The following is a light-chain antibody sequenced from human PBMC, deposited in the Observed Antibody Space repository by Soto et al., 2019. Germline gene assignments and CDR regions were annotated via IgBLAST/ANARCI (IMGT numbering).Light chain of an antibody. V-gene: IGLV2-23*02. CDR1: SSDVGSYNL. J-gene: IGLJ2*01. CDR2: EVS. Sequence: PGQSITISCTGTSSDVGSYNLVSWYQQHPGKAPKLMIYEVSKRPSGVSNRFSGSKSGNTASLTISGLQTEDEADYYCCSYAGRDVGFGGGTQLTVL. CDR3: CSYAGRDVG.